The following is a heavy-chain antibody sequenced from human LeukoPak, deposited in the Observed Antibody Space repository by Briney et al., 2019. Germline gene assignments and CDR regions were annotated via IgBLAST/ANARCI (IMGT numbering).Heavy chain of an antibody. Sequence: GGSLRLSCAASGFTFSNYEMNWVRQAPGKGLEWVSDISSSGSTIYYADSVKGRFTISRDNAKNSLYLQMNSLRAEDTAVYYCATQVGDGGYFDYWGQGTLVTVSS. CDR3: ATQVGDGGYFDY. CDR1: GFTFSNYE. J-gene: IGHJ4*02. CDR2: ISSSGSTI. V-gene: IGHV3-48*03. D-gene: IGHD1-26*01.